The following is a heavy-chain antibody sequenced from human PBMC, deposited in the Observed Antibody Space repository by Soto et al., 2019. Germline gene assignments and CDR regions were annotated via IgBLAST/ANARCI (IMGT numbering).Heavy chain of an antibody. V-gene: IGHV4-34*01. CDR3: AISGGITMVRGVIITRWFDP. Sequence: SETLSLTCAVYGGSFSGYYWSWIRQPPGKGLEWIGEINHSGSTNYNPSLKSRVTISVDTSKNQFSLKLSSVTAADTAVYYCAISGGITMVRGVIITRWFDPWGQGTLVTVSS. J-gene: IGHJ5*02. CDR1: GGSFSGYY. D-gene: IGHD3-10*01. CDR2: INHSGST.